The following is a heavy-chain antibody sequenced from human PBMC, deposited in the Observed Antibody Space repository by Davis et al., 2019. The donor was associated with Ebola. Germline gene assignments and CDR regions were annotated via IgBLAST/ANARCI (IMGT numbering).Heavy chain of an antibody. J-gene: IGHJ4*02. V-gene: IGHV1-18*01. Sequence: ASVKVSCKASGYTFTSYGISWVRQAPGQGLEWMGWISAYNGNTNYAQKLQGRVTMTTDTSTSTAYMELSSLRSEDTAVYYCARDRVGSYGDHVLDYWGQGTLVTVSS. D-gene: IGHD4-17*01. CDR2: ISAYNGNT. CDR3: ARDRVGSYGDHVLDY. CDR1: GYTFTSYG.